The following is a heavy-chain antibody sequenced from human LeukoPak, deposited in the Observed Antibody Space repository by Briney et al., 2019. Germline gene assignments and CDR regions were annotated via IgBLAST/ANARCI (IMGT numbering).Heavy chain of an antibody. CDR3: ARVRMCTNGVCSEFDAFDI. V-gene: IGHV3-48*01. J-gene: IGHJ3*02. CDR2: ISSSSSTI. CDR1: GFTFSSYS. Sequence: GGSLRLSCAASGFTFSSYSMNWVRQDPGKGLEWVSYISSSSSTIYYADSVKGRFTISRDNAKNSLYLQMNSLRAEDTAVYYCARVRMCTNGVCSEFDAFDIWGQGTMVTVSS. D-gene: IGHD2-8*01.